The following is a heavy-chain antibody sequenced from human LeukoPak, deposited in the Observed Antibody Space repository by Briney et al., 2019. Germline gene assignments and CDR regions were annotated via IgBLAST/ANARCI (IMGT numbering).Heavy chain of an antibody. Sequence: GASVKVSCKASGGTFSSYAISWVRQAPGQGLEWMGGIIPIFGTANYAQKFQGRVTITADESTSTAYMELSSLRSEDTAVYYCARRFLEWSETYYYGMDVWGQGTTVTVSS. CDR1: GGTFSSYA. V-gene: IGHV1-69*13. D-gene: IGHD3-3*01. CDR2: IIPIFGTA. CDR3: ARRFLEWSETYYYGMDV. J-gene: IGHJ6*02.